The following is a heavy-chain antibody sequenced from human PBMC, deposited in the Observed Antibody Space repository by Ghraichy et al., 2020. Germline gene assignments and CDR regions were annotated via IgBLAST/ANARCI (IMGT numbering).Heavy chain of an antibody. CDR2: INHSGST. J-gene: IGHJ6*02. V-gene: IGHV4-34*01. D-gene: IGHD4-11*01. CDR1: GGSFSGYY. Sequence: SETLSLTCAVYGGSFSGYYWSWIRQPPGKGLEWIGEINHSGSTNYNPSLKSRVTISVDTSKNQFSLKLSSVTAADTAVYYCARGRRTTVTPRPYYYYYGMDVWGQGTTVTVSS. CDR3: ARGRRTTVTPRPYYYYYGMDV.